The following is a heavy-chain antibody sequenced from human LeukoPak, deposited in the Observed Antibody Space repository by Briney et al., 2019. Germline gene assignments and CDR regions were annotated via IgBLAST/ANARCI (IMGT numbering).Heavy chain of an antibody. CDR3: ARMTTVTHY. J-gene: IGHJ4*02. CDR1: GFTFSNYE. CDR2: ISGSAATI. D-gene: IGHD4-17*01. Sequence: TGGSLRLSCAASGFTFSNYEMNWVRQAPGKGLEWLSYISGSAATIYYADSVQGRFTISRDNAKNSLYLQMNSLRAEDTAVYYCARMTTVTHYWGQGTLVTVSS. V-gene: IGHV3-48*03.